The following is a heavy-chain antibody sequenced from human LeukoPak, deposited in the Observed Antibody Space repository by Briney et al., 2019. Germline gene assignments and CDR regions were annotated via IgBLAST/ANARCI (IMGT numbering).Heavy chain of an antibody. V-gene: IGHV4-39*07. D-gene: IGHD3-3*01. CDR2: IYYSGST. CDR3: ARVLTIFGVVPV. J-gene: IGHJ4*02. Sequence: SETLSLTCTVSGGSISRSSYYWGWIRQPPGKGLEWIGSIYYSGSTYYNPSLKSRVTISVDTSKNQFSLKLSSVTAADTPVYYCARVLTIFGVVPVWGQGTLVTVSS. CDR1: GGSISRSSYY.